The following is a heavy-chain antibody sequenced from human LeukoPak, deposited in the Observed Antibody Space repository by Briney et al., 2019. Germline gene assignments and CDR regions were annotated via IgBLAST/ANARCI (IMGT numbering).Heavy chain of an antibody. Sequence: PSETLSLTCAVYGGSFSGYYWSWIRQPPGKGLEWIGEINYSGSTNYNPSLKSRVTISVDTSKNQFSLKLSSVTAADTAVYYCARGPGYSSGNRDFDYWGQGTLVTVSS. CDR3: ARGPGYSSGNRDFDY. CDR2: INYSGST. J-gene: IGHJ4*02. V-gene: IGHV4-34*01. CDR1: GGSFSGYY. D-gene: IGHD6-19*01.